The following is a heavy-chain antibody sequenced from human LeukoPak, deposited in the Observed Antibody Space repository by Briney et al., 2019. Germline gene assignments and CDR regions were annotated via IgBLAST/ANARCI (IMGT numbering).Heavy chain of an antibody. Sequence: SETLSLTCAVYGGSFSGYYWSWIRQPPGKGPEWIGEINHSGSTNYNPSLKSRVTISVDTSKNQFSLKLSSVTAADTAVYYCARDPGTYYDILTGYYNRANWFDPWGQGTLVTVSS. CDR2: INHSGST. CDR3: ARDPGTYYDILTGYYNRANWFDP. J-gene: IGHJ5*02. CDR1: GGSFSGYY. V-gene: IGHV4-34*01. D-gene: IGHD3-9*01.